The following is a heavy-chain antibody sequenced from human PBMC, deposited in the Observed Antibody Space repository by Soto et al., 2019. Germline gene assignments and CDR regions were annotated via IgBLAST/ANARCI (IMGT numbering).Heavy chain of an antibody. V-gene: IGHV3-49*04. Sequence: PGGSLRLSCTASGFTFGDYAMSWVRQAPGKGLEWVGFIRSKAYGGTTEYAASVKGRFTISRDDSKSIAYPQMNSLKTEDTAVYYCTRDYYGSGSYYHAFDIWGQGTMVTVSS. J-gene: IGHJ3*02. CDR3: TRDYYGSGSYYHAFDI. D-gene: IGHD3-10*01. CDR2: IRSKAYGGTT. CDR1: GFTFGDYA.